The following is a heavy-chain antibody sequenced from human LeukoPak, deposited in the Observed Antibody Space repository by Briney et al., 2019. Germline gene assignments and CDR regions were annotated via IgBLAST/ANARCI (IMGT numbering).Heavy chain of an antibody. CDR1: GFTFSDYY. CDR2: ISISSSYT. Sequence: GGSLRLSCAASGFTFSDYYMSRIRQAPGKGLEWVSYISISSSYTNYADSVKGRFTISRDNAKSSLYLQMNSLRAEDTAVYYCARERLRGYCSGGSCYLDPWGEGTLVTVSS. V-gene: IGHV3-11*06. D-gene: IGHD2-15*01. CDR3: ARERLRGYCSGGSCYLDP. J-gene: IGHJ5*02.